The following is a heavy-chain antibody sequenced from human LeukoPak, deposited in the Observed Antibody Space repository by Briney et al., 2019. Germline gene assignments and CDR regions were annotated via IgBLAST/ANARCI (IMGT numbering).Heavy chain of an antibody. J-gene: IGHJ4*02. V-gene: IGHV3-11*01. CDR3: ARVRGYCSSTSCYPYYFDY. CDR2: ITSSGSMM. Sequence: GGSLSLSCAAPGLIFSGYYMGWIRQAPGKGLEWVSYITSSGSMMYYADSVKGRFTISRDDAKNSLYVQMDSLRAEDTAIYYCARVRGYCSSTSCYPYYFDYWGQGTLVTVSS. D-gene: IGHD2-2*01. CDR1: GLIFSGYY.